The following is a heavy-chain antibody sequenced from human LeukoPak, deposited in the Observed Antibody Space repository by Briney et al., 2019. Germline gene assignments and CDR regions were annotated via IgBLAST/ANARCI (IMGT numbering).Heavy chain of an antibody. J-gene: IGHJ5*02. V-gene: IGHV4-34*01. D-gene: IGHD3-3*01. CDR1: GGSFSGYY. CDR3: ASFGTIFGGNWFDP. CDR2: INHSGST. Sequence: SETLSLTCAVYGGSFSGYYWSWIRQPPGKGLEWIGEINHSGSTNYNPSLKSRVTISVDTSKNQFSLKLSSVTAADTAVYYCASFGTIFGGNWFDPWGQGTLVTVSS.